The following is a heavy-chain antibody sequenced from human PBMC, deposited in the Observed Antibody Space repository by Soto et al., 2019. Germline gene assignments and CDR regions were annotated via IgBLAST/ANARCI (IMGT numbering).Heavy chain of an antibody. CDR2: IYYSGST. Sequence: SETLSLTCTVSGGSISSGDYYWSWIRQPPGKGLEWIGYIYYSGSTYYNPSLKSRVTISVDTSKSQFSLKLSSVTAADTAVYYCARGWREEGNGMDVWGQGTTVTVSS. D-gene: IGHD2-15*01. J-gene: IGHJ6*02. CDR3: ARGWREEGNGMDV. V-gene: IGHV4-30-4*01. CDR1: GGSISSGDYY.